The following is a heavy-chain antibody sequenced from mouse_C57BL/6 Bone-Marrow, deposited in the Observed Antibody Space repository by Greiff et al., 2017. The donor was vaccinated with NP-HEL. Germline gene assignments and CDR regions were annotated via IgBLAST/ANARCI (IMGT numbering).Heavy chain of an antibody. Sequence: VQLKQSGPELVKPGASVKIPCKASGYTFTHYNMDWVKQSHGKSLEWIGDINPNNGGTIYNQKFKGKATLTVDKSSSTAYMELRSLTSEDTAVYYCAREDYYGPWYFDVWGTGTTVTVSS. CDR1: GYTFTHYN. J-gene: IGHJ1*03. D-gene: IGHD1-1*01. CDR3: AREDYYGPWYFDV. CDR2: INPNNGGT. V-gene: IGHV1-18*01.